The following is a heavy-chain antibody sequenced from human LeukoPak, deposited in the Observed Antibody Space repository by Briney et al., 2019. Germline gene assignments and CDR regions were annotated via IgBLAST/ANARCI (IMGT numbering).Heavy chain of an antibody. CDR3: ARHSDGSGFGP. V-gene: IGHV4-39*01. J-gene: IGHJ5*02. CDR2: LYNSGGT. Sequence: SETLSLTCSVSGVSISSYYWDWIRQPPGKGLEWIGNLYNSGGTYYNPSLKSRVTISVDTSKNQFSLKLSSVTAADTAVYYCARHSDGSGFGPWGQGTLVTVSS. D-gene: IGHD3-10*01. CDR1: GVSISSYY.